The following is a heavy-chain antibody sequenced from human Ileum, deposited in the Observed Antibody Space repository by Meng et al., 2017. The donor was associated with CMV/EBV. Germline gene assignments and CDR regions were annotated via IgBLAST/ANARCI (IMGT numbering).Heavy chain of an antibody. D-gene: IGHD2-21*01. V-gene: IGHV3-30*02. CDR1: GFTFSSYG. J-gene: IGHJ3*02. CDR3: ARERVVIAMGAFDI. Sequence: GESLKISCVASGFTFSSYGMHWVRQAPGKGLEWVAIIWYDGTNKYYANSVKGRFTISRDNSKNTLYLQMNSLRAEDTAVYYCARERVVIAMGAFDIWGQGTMVTVSS. CDR2: IWYDGTNK.